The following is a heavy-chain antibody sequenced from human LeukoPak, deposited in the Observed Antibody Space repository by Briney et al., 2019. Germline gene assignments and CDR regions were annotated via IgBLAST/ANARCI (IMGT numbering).Heavy chain of an antibody. V-gene: IGHV4-30-4*01. D-gene: IGHD1-26*01. CDR1: GGSISSYY. CDR2: IYYSGST. Sequence: PSETLSLTCTVSGGSISSYYWSWIRQPPGKGLEWIGYIYYSGSTYYNPSLKSRVTISVDTPKNQFSLKLSSVTAADTAVYYCARENSGSYLLYYYGMDVWGQGTTVTVSS. CDR3: ARENSGSYLLYYYGMDV. J-gene: IGHJ6*02.